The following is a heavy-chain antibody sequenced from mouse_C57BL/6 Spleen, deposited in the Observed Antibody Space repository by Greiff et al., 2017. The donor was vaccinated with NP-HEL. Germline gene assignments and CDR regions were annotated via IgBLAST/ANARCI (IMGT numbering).Heavy chain of an antibody. D-gene: IGHD1-1*01. CDR3: AREAYGSNFAD. CDR1: GYTFTSYT. Sequence: VQLVESGAELARPGASVKMSCKASGYTFTSYTMHWVKQRPGQGLEWIGYINPSSGYTKYNQKFKDKATLTADKSSSTAYMQLSSLTSEDSAVYYCAREAYGSNFADWGQGTLVTVSA. V-gene: IGHV1-4*01. CDR2: INPSSGYT. J-gene: IGHJ3*01.